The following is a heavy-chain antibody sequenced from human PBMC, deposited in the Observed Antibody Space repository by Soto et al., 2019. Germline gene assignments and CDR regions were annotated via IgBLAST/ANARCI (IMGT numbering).Heavy chain of an antibody. D-gene: IGHD3-22*01. CDR2: ISSTGSTI. CDR3: ARGRSGYPNWLEP. V-gene: IGHV3-11*01. J-gene: IGHJ5*02. CDR1: AFTVSGYE. Sequence: GGSLRLSDAASAFTVSGYEMSLIRQAPVKALEWASYISSTGSTIYYAESVKGRFTISRDNAKNSLYLQMNSLRAEDTAVYYCARGRSGYPNWLEPGGQGTLVTVSS.